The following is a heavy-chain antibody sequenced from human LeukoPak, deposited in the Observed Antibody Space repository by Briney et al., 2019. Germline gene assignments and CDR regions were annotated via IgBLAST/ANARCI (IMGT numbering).Heavy chain of an antibody. CDR3: ARAAWNGGGGFDP. CDR1: TASFSGYY. CDR2: VNHGGDT. J-gene: IGHJ5*02. Sequence: KPSETLSLTCAVYTASFSGYYWSWIRQSPEKGLEWIGEVNHGGDTNYNPSLRSRVTISLDTSKNHFSLKLRSVTAADTAIYNCARAAWNGGGGFDPWGQGTLVTVSS. D-gene: IGHD3-16*01. V-gene: IGHV4-34*01.